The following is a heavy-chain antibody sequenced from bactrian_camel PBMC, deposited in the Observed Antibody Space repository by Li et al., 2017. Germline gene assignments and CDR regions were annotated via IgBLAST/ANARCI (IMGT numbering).Heavy chain of an antibody. CDR1: GRRYSYSTYC. J-gene: IGHJ4*01. D-gene: IGHD2*01. CDR3: AAAARGGVVGNRFAPNEYTY. CDR2: IRRSGGET. V-gene: IGHV3-3*01. Sequence: VQLVESGGDSVQVGCSLRLSCVVSGRRYSYSTYCMAWFRRPPGKEREGIAAIRRSGGETWYAGSVKGRFTISQDSARNTFYLQMNNLQPDDTAMYYCAAAARGGVVGNRFAPNEYTYWGQGTQVTVS.